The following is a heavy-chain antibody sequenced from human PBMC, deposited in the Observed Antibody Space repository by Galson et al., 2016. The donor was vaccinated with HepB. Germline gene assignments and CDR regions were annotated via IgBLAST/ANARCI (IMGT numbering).Heavy chain of an antibody. D-gene: IGHD2-2*01. CDR1: GFSVSSDF. J-gene: IGHJ1*01. Sequence: SLRLSCAASGFSVSSDFMTWVRQAPGKGLEWVSMVHSAAGTFYADSVKGRSTMSRDTSKNTLYPQMKNLAVEDTAVYYCATRSAWGPGTLVTVTS. CDR2: VHSAAGT. V-gene: IGHV3-53*01. CDR3: ATRSA.